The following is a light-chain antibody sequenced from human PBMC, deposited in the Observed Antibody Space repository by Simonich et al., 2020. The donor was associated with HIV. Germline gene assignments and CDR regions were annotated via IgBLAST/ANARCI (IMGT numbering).Light chain of an antibody. V-gene: IGKV4-1*01. Sequence: DIVMTQSPDSLAVSLGERATINCKSSQSVLHSSNNKNYLVWYQQKPGQPPKLLRYWAATREFGVPDRFSGSGSGTDVTLTISSLQAEDVAVYYCQQYYSTPQTFGQGTKVEIK. CDR3: QQYYSTPQT. CDR2: WAA. J-gene: IGKJ1*01. CDR1: QSVLHSSNNKNY.